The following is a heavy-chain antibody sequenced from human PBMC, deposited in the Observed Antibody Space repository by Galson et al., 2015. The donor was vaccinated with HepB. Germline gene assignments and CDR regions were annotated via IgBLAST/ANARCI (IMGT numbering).Heavy chain of an antibody. CDR1: GFTFNSYA. D-gene: IGHD1-26*01. CDR3: ARDRSGSYDY. Sequence: SLRLSCADSGFTFNSYAMHWVRQAPGKGLEWVAVISYDGSDKYYADSVKGRFSISRDNSKNTLYLQMNSLRAEDTAVYYCARDRSGSYDYWGQGTLVTVSS. V-gene: IGHV3-30*04. CDR2: ISYDGSDK. J-gene: IGHJ4*02.